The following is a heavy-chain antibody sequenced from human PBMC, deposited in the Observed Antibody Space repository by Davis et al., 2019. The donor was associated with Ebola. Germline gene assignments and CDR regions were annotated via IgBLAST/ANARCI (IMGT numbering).Heavy chain of an antibody. Sequence: ASVKVSCKASGYTFTGYYMHWVRQAPGQGLEWMGWINPNSGGTNYAQKFQGWVTMTRDTSISTAYMELSRLRSDDTAVYYCARDGIAAALVDNYYYGMDVWGQGTTVTVSS. CDR1: GYTFTGYY. J-gene: IGHJ6*02. D-gene: IGHD6-13*01. V-gene: IGHV1-2*04. CDR3: ARDGIAAALVDNYYYGMDV. CDR2: INPNSGGT.